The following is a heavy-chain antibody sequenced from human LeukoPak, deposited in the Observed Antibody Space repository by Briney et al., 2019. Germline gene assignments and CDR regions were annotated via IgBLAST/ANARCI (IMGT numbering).Heavy chain of an antibody. Sequence: GGSLRLSCAASGFTFSSYGMHWVRQAPGKGPEWVAVIWYDGSNKYYADSVKGRFTISRDNSKNTLYLQMNSLRAEDTAVYYCASTLVDTAMVLPDWYFDLWGRGTPVTVSS. CDR2: IWYDGSNK. CDR3: ASTLVDTAMVLPDWYFDL. D-gene: IGHD5-18*01. CDR1: GFTFSSYG. J-gene: IGHJ2*01. V-gene: IGHV3-33*01.